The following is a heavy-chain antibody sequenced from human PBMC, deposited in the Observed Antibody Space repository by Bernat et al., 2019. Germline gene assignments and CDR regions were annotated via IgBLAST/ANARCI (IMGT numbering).Heavy chain of an antibody. CDR1: GFTVSSNY. Sequence: EVQLVETGGGLIQPGGSLRLSCAASGFTVSSNYMSWVRQAPGKGLEWVSVIYSGGRTYYADSVKGRFTISRDNYKNTLYLQMNSLRAEDTAVYYCARESSLEWLFYLDYWGQGTLVTVSS. CDR2: IYSGGRT. J-gene: IGHJ4*02. D-gene: IGHD3-3*01. V-gene: IGHV3-53*02. CDR3: ARESSLEWLFYLDY.